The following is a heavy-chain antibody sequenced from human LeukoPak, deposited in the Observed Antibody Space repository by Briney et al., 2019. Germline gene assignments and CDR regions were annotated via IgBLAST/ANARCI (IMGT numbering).Heavy chain of an antibody. V-gene: IGHV1-2*02. CDR2: INPNNGVT. Sequence: ASVKVSCKASGYIFTAHYIHWVRQAPGQGLEWMGWINPNNGVTNYAQKFQGRVTMTRDTSITTAYMELSRLRSDDTAVYYCARGGLGYCSGGSCYPSPTFDYWGQGTLVTVSS. CDR1: GYIFTAHY. D-gene: IGHD2-15*01. CDR3: ARGGLGYCSGGSCYPSPTFDY. J-gene: IGHJ4*02.